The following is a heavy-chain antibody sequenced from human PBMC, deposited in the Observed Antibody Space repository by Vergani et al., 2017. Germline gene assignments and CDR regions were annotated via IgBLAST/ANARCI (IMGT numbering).Heavy chain of an antibody. CDR1: GFTFSSYS. V-gene: IGHV3-21*01. CDR3: ARDGSPGVVVMGYDAFDI. D-gene: IGHD3-22*01. J-gene: IGHJ3*02. CDR2: ISSSSSYI. Sequence: EVQLVESGGGLVKPGGSLRLSCAASGFTFSSYSMNWVRQAPGKGLEWVSSISSSSSYIYYADSVKGRFTISRDKAKNSLYLQMNRLRAEDTAVYYCARDGSPGVVVMGYDAFDIWGQGTMVTVSS.